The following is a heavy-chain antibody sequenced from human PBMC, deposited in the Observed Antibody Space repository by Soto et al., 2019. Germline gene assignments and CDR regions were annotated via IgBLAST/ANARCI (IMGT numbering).Heavy chain of an antibody. CDR3: ARGCFIRTPPDY. J-gene: IGHJ4*02. D-gene: IGHD2-15*01. CDR1: GYNFGGYW. CDR2: IFPGDSDT. Sequence: EESRKISCQASGYNFGGYWIGWVRQMPGKGLEWMWIIFPGDSDTRYSASFQGQVTISADKTISTVYLQWRSLKDSDTAIYFCARGCFIRTPPDYLSQGNRVTVYS. V-gene: IGHV5-51*01.